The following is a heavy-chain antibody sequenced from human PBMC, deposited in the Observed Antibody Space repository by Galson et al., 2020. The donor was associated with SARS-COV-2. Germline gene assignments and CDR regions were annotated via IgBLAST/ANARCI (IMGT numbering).Heavy chain of an antibody. V-gene: IGHV4-34*01. J-gene: IGHJ4*02. Sequence: SETLSLTCAAYSGSFSGYYWTWIRQPPGKGLEWIGEINHSGSTNYNPSLKSRATISVDTSKNQFSLKLNSVTAADTAVYYCTRVGDGYNSGFDYWGRGTLATVSS. CDR1: SGSFSGYY. CDR3: TRVGDGYNSGFDY. D-gene: IGHD5-12*01. CDR2: INHSGST.